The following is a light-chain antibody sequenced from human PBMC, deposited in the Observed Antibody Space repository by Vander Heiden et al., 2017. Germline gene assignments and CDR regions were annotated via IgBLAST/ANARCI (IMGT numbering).Light chain of an antibody. CDR2: DDS. Sequence: SFVLTPPPSVSVAPGQPARITCGGNNIGSKSVHWYQQKPGQAPVLVVYDDSDRPSGIPERFSGSNSGNTATLTISRVEAGEEADDYCQVWDSSSDPLYVFGTGTKVTVL. CDR3: QVWDSSSDPLYV. J-gene: IGLJ1*01. CDR1: NIGSKS. V-gene: IGLV3-21*02.